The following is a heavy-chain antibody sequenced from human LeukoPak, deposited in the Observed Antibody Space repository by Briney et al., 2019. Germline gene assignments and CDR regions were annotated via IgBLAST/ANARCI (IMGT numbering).Heavy chain of an antibody. J-gene: IGHJ3*02. V-gene: IGHV4-4*09. CDR2: IYTSGST. CDR1: GGSISSYY. CDR3: ARHRGGITIFGVVPVRAFDI. D-gene: IGHD3-3*01. Sequence: SQTLSLTCTGSGGSISSYYWSWIRQPPGKGLEGIGYIYTSGSTNYNPSLKSRVTISVDTSKNQFSLKLSSVTAADTAVYYCARHRGGITIFGVVPVRAFDIWGQGTMVTVSS.